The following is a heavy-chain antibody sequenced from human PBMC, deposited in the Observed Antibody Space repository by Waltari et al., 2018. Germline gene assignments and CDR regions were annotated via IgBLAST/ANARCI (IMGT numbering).Heavy chain of an antibody. CDR3: ATEAVDIVRSKRGGRHYFYGMDV. CDR1: GGIFSRDA. V-gene: IGHV1-69*04. Sequence: QVQLVQSGAEVKKPGSSVTVSCKTYGGIFSRDAIGWVRQAPGQGLEWMGSIIPNIGLVNYAQNVQGRVTITADKSTNTVYMELSSLRFDDTAAHYCATEAVDIVRSKRGGRHYFYGMDVWGQGTTVIVSS. D-gene: IGHD5-12*01. J-gene: IGHJ6*02. CDR2: IIPNIGLV.